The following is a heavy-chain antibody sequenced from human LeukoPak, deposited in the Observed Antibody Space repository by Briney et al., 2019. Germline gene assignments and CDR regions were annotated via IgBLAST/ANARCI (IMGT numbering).Heavy chain of an antibody. CDR1: GYTFTGYY. V-gene: IGHV1-2*02. Sequence: ASVKVSCKASGYTFTGYYIHWVRQAPGQGLEWMGWINPNSGGTNYAQKFQGRVTMTRDTSISTAYMELSTLRSDDTAVYYCASGWSITVVRRIISYFDYWGQGTLVTVSS. CDR2: INPNSGGT. J-gene: IGHJ4*02. D-gene: IGHD3-10*01. CDR3: ASGWSITVVRRIISYFDY.